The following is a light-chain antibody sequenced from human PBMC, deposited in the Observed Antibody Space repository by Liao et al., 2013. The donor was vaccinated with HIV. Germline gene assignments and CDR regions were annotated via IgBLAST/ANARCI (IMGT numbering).Light chain of an antibody. CDR3: QAWDSSTVI. Sequence: SYVLTQSPSVSVAPGQTARITCGGRDIGSISVHWYQHKSGQAPVLVISYDSERPSGIPERFSGSNSGNTATLTISGTQAMDEADYYCQAWDSSTVIFGGGTKLTVL. J-gene: IGLJ2*01. V-gene: IGLV3-21*01. CDR2: YDS. CDR1: DIGSIS.